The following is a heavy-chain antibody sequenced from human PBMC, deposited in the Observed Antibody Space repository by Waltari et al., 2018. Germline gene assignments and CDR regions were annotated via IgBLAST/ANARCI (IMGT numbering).Heavy chain of an antibody. V-gene: IGHV4-4*02. CDR1: GDSVTSPNW. J-gene: IGHJ4*02. Sequence: QLQESGPGLVKPSATLSLTCALSGDSVTSPNWRRWVRQSPQWGLEWIGQVLSIAKTNYSPSFASRVTMSLDASNNQFSLKVTSATAADTAVYYCARDRGRGLYLDVWGPGTLVTVSP. D-gene: IGHD2-15*01. CDR2: VLSIAKT. CDR3: ARDRGRGLYLDV.